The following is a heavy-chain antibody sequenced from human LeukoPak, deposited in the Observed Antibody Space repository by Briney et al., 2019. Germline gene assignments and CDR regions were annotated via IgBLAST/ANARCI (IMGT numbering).Heavy chain of an antibody. CDR1: GVSISSSNW. V-gene: IGHV4-39*01. D-gene: IGHD6-6*01. CDR3: ARRGIATRTSLFDY. Sequence: SETLSLTCAVSGVSISSSNWWSWVRQPPGKGLEWIGSIYYSGSTYYNPSLKSRVTISVDTSKNQFSLKLSSVTAADTAVYYCARRGIATRTSLFDYWGQGTLVTVSS. J-gene: IGHJ4*02. CDR2: IYYSGST.